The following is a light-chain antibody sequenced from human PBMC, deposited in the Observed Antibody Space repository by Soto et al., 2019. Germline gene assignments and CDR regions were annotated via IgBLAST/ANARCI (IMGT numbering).Light chain of an antibody. CDR3: QQYNNWPSLT. Sequence: EVVMTQSTATLSVSTGERATLSCRASQSVSSNLAWYQQKPGQAPRLLIYGASTRATGIPARFSGSGSGTEFTLTISSLQSEDFAVYYWQQYNNWPSLTFGGGTKVDIK. J-gene: IGKJ4*01. CDR2: GAS. V-gene: IGKV3-15*01. CDR1: QSVSSN.